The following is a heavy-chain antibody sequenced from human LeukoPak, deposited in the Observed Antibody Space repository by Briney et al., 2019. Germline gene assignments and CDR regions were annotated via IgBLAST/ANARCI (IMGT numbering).Heavy chain of an antibody. J-gene: IGHJ4*02. CDR1: GFTFSSYG. D-gene: IGHD3-22*01. CDR3: ARAFHYDSSGPFDY. CDR2: IRYDGSNK. V-gene: IGHV3-30*02. Sequence: PGGSLRLSCAASGFTFSSYGMHWVRQAPGKGLEWVAFIRYDGSNKYYADSVKGRFTISRDNSKNTLYLQMNSLRAEDTALYYCARAFHYDSSGPFDYWGQGTLVTVSS.